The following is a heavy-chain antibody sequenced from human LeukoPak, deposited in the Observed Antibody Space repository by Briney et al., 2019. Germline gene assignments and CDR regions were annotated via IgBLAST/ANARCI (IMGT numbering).Heavy chain of an antibody. CDR1: GGSISSSSYY. D-gene: IGHD3-9*01. CDR2: IYYSGST. J-gene: IGHJ4*02. V-gene: IGHV4-39*01. CDR3: ATYVVLTGYYHFDY. Sequence: PSETLSLTCTVSGGSISSSSYYWGWIRQPPGKGLEWIGSIYYSGSTYYNPSLKSRVTISVDTSKNQFSLKLSSVTAADTAVYYCATYVVLTGYYHFDYWGQGTLVTVYS.